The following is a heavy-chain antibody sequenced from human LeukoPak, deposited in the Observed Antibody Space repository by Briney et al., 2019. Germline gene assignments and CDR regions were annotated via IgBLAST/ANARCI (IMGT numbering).Heavy chain of an antibody. Sequence: PGGSLRLSCAASGFTFSSYSMNWVRRAPGKGLEWVSYISSSSSTIYYADSVKGRFTISRDNAKNSLYLQMNSLRAEDTAVYYCARDDWWGASGSDFFDYWGQGTLVTVSS. CDR1: GFTFSSYS. CDR2: ISSSSSTI. V-gene: IGHV3-48*04. J-gene: IGHJ4*02. D-gene: IGHD1-26*01. CDR3: ARDDWWGASGSDFFDY.